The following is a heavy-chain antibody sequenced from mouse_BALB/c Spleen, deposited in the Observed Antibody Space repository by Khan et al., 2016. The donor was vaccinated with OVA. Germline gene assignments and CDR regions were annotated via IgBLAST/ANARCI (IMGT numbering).Heavy chain of an antibody. V-gene: IGHV5-9-3*01. CDR1: GFTFSTYA. J-gene: IGHJ3*01. D-gene: IGHD2-1*01. Sequence: EVELVESGGGLVKPGGSLKLSCAASGFTFSTYAMSWVRQTPEKRLEWVATISSDGDYTYFPDNVTGRFTISRDNAKNTLCLQMTSLRSEDTAMSYCARSPYGNFAYWGQGTLGTVSA. CDR2: ISSDGDYT. CDR3: ARSPYGNFAY.